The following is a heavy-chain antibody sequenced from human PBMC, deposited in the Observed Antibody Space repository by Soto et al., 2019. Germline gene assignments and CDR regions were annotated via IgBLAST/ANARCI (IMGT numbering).Heavy chain of an antibody. V-gene: IGHV1-3*01. D-gene: IGHD1-1*01. CDR1: GYTFTTHT. CDR3: ASGKGMEENSYYYGLDI. Sequence: APVKVSCKASGYTFTTHTMHWVRQAPGQSLGRMGWINGGTGQTKRSHSYQGRVTITRVTSAITAYMEPRSLRSEDTAETYCASGKGMEENSYYYGLDIWGQGTTVTVSS. CDR2: INGGTGQT. J-gene: IGHJ6*02.